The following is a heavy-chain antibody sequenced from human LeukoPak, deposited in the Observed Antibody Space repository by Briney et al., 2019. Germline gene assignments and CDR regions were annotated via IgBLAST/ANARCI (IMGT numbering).Heavy chain of an antibody. J-gene: IGHJ4*02. CDR3: AKEIWPTVTTPGRTYFDY. V-gene: IGHV3-21*01. CDR2: ISSSSSYI. Sequence: GGSLRLSCEVSGFTLSSYTMNWVRQAPGKGLEWVSSISSSSSYIYYADSVKGRFTISRDNSKNTLYLQMNNLRADDTAVYYCAKEIWPTVTTPGRTYFDYWGQGTLVTVSS. CDR1: GFTLSSYT. D-gene: IGHD4-17*01.